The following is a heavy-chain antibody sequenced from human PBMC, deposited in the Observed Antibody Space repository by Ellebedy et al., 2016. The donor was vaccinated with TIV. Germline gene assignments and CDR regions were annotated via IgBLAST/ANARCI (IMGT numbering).Heavy chain of an antibody. Sequence: SETLSLXCTVSGYSISSGYYWGWIRQTPGKGLEWIGSINHSGKTYYNPSVESRVTISVDTSKNQFSLRLNSVTAADTAVYYCARHFNSGTYPLDYWGPGTLVTVSS. J-gene: IGHJ4*02. CDR3: ARHFNSGTYPLDY. V-gene: IGHV4-38-2*02. D-gene: IGHD3-10*01. CDR1: GYSISSGYY. CDR2: INHSGKT.